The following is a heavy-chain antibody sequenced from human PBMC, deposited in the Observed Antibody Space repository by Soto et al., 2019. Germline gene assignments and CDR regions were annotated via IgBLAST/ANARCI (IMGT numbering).Heavy chain of an antibody. V-gene: IGHV4-4*02. Sequence: SETLSLTCAVSGDSISSDKWWSWVRQPPGKGLEWIGEIHPSGRTNCNPSLKSRIMMSVERSQNQFSLQVNSMTAADTAVYYCARGGDWKFEYWGQGSQVTVSS. CDR1: GDSISSDKW. CDR3: ARGGDWKFEY. J-gene: IGHJ4*02. D-gene: IGHD2-21*02. CDR2: IHPSGRT.